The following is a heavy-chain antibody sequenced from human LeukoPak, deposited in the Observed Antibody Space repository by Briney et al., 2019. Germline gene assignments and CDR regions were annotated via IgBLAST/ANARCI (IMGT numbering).Heavy chain of an antibody. CDR2: INHSGST. CDR3: ARLEQWLNY. D-gene: IGHD6-19*01. Sequence: SETLSLTCAVYGGSFSGYYWSWIRQPPGKGLEWIGEINHSGSTNYNPSLKSRVTISVDTSKNQFSLKLSSVTAADTAVYYCARLEQWLNYWGQGTLVTVSS. CDR1: GGSFSGYY. V-gene: IGHV4-34*01. J-gene: IGHJ4*02.